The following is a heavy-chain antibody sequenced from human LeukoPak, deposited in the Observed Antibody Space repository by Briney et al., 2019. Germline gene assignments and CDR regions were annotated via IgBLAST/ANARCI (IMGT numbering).Heavy chain of an antibody. V-gene: IGHV3-48*04. CDR1: GVTFSSFS. CDR3: ASQSSGSSTRAPDF. CDR2: ISSSSRSK. D-gene: IGHD1-26*01. Sequence: RGSLRLSCETSGVTFSSFSLNWVRQAPGKGLEWLSYISSSSRSKYYADSVKGRFIVSRDNAKNSLYLQMDSLRAEDTALYYCASQSSGSSTRAPDFWGQGTLVTVSS. J-gene: IGHJ4*02.